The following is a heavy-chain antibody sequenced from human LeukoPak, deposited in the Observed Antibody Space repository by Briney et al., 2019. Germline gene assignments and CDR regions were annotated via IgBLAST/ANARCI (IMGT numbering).Heavy chain of an antibody. J-gene: IGHJ4*02. Sequence: GGSLRLSCAASGYTFSNDWMSWVRQAPGKGLEWVAYVSAGSTGIFYAASVKGRFSISRDNAQKSLYLQMNSLRAEDTAIYYCVREKGGFGFVLWGRGTLVTVSS. CDR2: VSAGSTGI. CDR1: GYTFSNDW. CDR3: VREKGGFGFVL. V-gene: IGHV3-48*04. D-gene: IGHD3-16*01.